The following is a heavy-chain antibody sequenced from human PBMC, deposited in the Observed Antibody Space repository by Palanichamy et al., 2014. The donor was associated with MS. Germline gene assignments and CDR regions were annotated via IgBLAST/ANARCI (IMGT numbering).Heavy chain of an antibody. CDR1: GFTFSNHW. Sequence: EVQMEQSGGDSVQPGESLRLSCAGSGFTFSNHWMLWVRQAPGKGLVWVSRVNADGITTTYADSVKGRFTTSRDNAKNTLYLQMNSLRVEDTAVYYCARMRDGHSYGDYWGQGTLVTVSS. CDR3: ARMRDGHSYGDY. V-gene: IGHV3-74*01. D-gene: IGHD5-18*01. CDR2: VNADGITT. J-gene: IGHJ4*02.